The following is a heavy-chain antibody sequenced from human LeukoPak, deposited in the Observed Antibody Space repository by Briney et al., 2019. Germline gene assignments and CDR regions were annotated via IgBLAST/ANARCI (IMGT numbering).Heavy chain of an antibody. Sequence: SETLSLTCTVSGGSISSYYWSWIRQPPGKGLEWIGYIYYSGSTNYNPSLKSRVTISVDMSKNQFSLKLSSVTAADTAVYYCARYKAARLPYFDYWGQGTLVTVSS. CDR1: GGSISSYY. CDR3: ARYKAARLPYFDY. D-gene: IGHD6-6*01. J-gene: IGHJ4*02. V-gene: IGHV4-59*01. CDR2: IYYSGST.